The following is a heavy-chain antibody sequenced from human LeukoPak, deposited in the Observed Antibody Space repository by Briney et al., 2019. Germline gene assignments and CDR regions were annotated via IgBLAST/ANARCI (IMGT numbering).Heavy chain of an antibody. CDR1: GFTFSNYW. CDR3: ATGRTKKY. J-gene: IGHJ4*02. Sequence: PGGSLRLSCVASGFTFSNYWMNRVRQAPGERPEWVANIKEDGSEKYYVDSVKGRFTISRDNAKNSLYLQMNSLGAEDTAVYYCATGRTKKYWGQGTLVTVSS. CDR2: IKEDGSEK. V-gene: IGHV3-7*01. D-gene: IGHD2-8*01.